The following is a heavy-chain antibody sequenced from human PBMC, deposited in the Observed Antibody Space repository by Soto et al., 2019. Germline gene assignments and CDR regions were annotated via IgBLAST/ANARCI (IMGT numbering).Heavy chain of an antibody. CDR1: GYTFTSYA. CDR2: INAGNGNT. J-gene: IGHJ5*02. CDR3: ARVGCSGGSCYSVHWFDP. Sequence: GASVKVSCKASGYTFTSYAMHWVRQAPGQRLERMGWINAGNGNTKYSQKFQGRVTITRDTSASTAYMELSSLRSEDTAVYYCARVGCSGGSCYSVHWFDPWGQGTLVTVS. V-gene: IGHV1-3*01. D-gene: IGHD2-15*01.